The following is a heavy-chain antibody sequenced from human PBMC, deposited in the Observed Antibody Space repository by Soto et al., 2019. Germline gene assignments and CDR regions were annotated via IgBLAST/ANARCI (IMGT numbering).Heavy chain of an antibody. J-gene: IGHJ5*02. CDR1: GFTFSSYA. D-gene: IGHD6-19*01. CDR2: ISYDGSNK. Sequence: PGGSLRLSCAASGFTFSSYAMHWVRQAPGKGLERMAVISYDGSNKYYADSVKGRFTIYRDNSKNTLYLQMNSLRAEDTAVYYCAKEPSSGWYWSINWFDPWGQGTLVTVSS. V-gene: IGHV3-30*01. CDR3: AKEPSSGWYWSINWFDP.